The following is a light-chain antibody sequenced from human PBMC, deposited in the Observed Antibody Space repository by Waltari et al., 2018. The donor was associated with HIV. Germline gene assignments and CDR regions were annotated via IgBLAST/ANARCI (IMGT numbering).Light chain of an antibody. Sequence: SYELTQAPSVSVSPGQTARITCSGDASPKEYAYWYQQKSDQAPVLVIYEDTKRPSGIPERFSGSSSGTMATLTISGAQVEDEADYYCYSTNIRGNHRLFGGGTKLTVL. CDR2: EDT. CDR3: YSTNIRGNHRL. J-gene: IGLJ2*01. CDR1: ASPKEY. V-gene: IGLV3-10*01.